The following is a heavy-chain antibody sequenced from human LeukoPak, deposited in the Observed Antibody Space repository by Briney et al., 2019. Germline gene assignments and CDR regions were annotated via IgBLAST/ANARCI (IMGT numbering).Heavy chain of an antibody. J-gene: IGHJ4*02. D-gene: IGHD2-15*01. V-gene: IGHV3-7*01. CDR3: ARGSVVAANFDI. CDR2: INQDGSEK. Sequence: PGRSLRLSCAASGFTFRSYAMHWVRQAPGKGLEWVANINQDGSEKDYVDSVRGRFTISRDNAKNSLFLQMNTLRADDTAVYYCARGSVVAANFDIWGQGTLVTVSS. CDR1: GFTFRSYA.